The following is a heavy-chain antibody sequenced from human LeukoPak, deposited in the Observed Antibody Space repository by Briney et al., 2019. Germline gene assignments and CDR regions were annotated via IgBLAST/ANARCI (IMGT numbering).Heavy chain of an antibody. CDR3: AKDSYYYDSSGYYLFGSSLDY. J-gene: IGHJ4*02. CDR2: ISYDGSNK. CDR1: GFTFSSYG. Sequence: PGRSLRLSCAASGFTFSSYGMHWVRQAPGKGLEWVAVISYDGSNKYYADSVKGRFTISGDNSKNTLYLQMNSLRAEDTAVYYCAKDSYYYDSSGYYLFGSSLDYWGQGTLVTVSS. V-gene: IGHV3-30*18. D-gene: IGHD3-22*01.